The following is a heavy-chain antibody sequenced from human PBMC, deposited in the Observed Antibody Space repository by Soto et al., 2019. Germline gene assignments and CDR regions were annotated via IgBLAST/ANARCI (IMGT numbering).Heavy chain of an antibody. V-gene: IGHV4-59*13. CDR1: GGSISSYY. J-gene: IGHJ4*02. CDR3: ARGGIVVVTARSFDY. D-gene: IGHD2-21*02. Sequence: SETLSLTCTVSGGSISSYYWSWIRQPPGRGLEWIGYIYYSGSTNYNPSLKSRVTISVDTSKNRFSLKLSSVTAADTAVYYCARGGIVVVTARSFDYWGQGTLVTVSS. CDR2: IYYSGST.